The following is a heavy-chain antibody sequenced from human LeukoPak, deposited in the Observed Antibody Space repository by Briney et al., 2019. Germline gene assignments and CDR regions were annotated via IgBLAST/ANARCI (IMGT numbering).Heavy chain of an antibody. D-gene: IGHD4-11*01. Sequence: SETLFLTCAVYGGSFSGFYWSWIRQPPGKGLEGIWEMNHSGSTNYNPSLKSRVTMSIDTSKNQFSLKLSSVTAADTAVYYCARASVDDYSNSYYCYYYGMGVWGQGTTVTVSS. V-gene: IGHV4-34*01. J-gene: IGHJ6*02. CDR2: MNHSGST. CDR3: ARASVDDYSNSYYCYYYGMGV. CDR1: GGSFSGFY.